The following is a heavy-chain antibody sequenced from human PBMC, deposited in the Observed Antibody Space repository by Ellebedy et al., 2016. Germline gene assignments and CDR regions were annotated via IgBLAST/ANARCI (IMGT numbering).Heavy chain of an antibody. D-gene: IGHD5-24*01. CDR3: ASGDGYNYLEYFNY. Sequence: GESLKISCAVSGFTVSSNYMTWVRQAPGKGLEWVSVIYIGGTREYADSVMGRFTISRDNSKNTIFLEMSSLRAEDTAVYYCASGDGYNYLEYFNYWGQGTLVTVSS. CDR1: GFTVSSNY. CDR2: IYIGGTR. J-gene: IGHJ1*01. V-gene: IGHV3-53*01.